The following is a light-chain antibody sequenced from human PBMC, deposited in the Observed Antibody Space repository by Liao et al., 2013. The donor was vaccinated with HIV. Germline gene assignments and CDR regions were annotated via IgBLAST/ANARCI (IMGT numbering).Light chain of an antibody. CDR2: HDN. CDR3: QVWDSSSDHPYV. CDR1: NIGSKS. V-gene: IGLV3-21*01. Sequence: SYELTQPPSVSVAPRKTASITCGGKNIGSKSVHWYLQKPGQAPVEVISHDNDRPSGIPERLSASKSGNTATLTISRVEAADEADYYCQVWDSSSDHPYVFGTGTKLSVL. J-gene: IGLJ1*01.